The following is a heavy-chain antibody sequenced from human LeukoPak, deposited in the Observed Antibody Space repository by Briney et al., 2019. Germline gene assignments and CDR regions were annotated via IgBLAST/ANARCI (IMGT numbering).Heavy chain of an antibody. J-gene: IGHJ4*01. CDR1: GFTFSSYA. Sequence: GRSLRLSCAASGFTFSSYAMHWVRQAPGKGLEWVAVISYDGSNKYYADSVKGRFTISRDNSKNTLYLQMNSLRAEDTAVYYCARSEGSYARGYVDYWGPEPWSPSPQ. CDR2: ISYDGSNK. CDR3: ARSEGSYARGYVDY. V-gene: IGHV3-30-3*01. D-gene: IGHD2-2*01.